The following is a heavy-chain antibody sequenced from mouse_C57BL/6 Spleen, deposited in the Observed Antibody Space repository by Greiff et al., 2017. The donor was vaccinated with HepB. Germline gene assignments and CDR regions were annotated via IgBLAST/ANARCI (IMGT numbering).Heavy chain of an antibody. Sequence: VQLQQSGPELVKPGASVKISCKASGYSFTGYYMNWVKQSPEKSLEWIGEINPSTGGTTYNQKFKAKATLTVDKSSSTAYMQLKSLTSEDSAVYYCAREGDSSGYFWFAYWGQGTLVTVSA. V-gene: IGHV1-42*01. CDR2: INPSTGGT. CDR1: GYSFTGYY. J-gene: IGHJ3*01. D-gene: IGHD3-2*02. CDR3: AREGDSSGYFWFAY.